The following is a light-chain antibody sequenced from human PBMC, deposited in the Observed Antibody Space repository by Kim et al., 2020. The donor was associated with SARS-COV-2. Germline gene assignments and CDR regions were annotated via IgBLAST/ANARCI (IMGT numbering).Light chain of an antibody. J-gene: IGLJ3*02. CDR3: AAWDGSLSAWE. V-gene: IGLV1-47*01. CDR1: SSNVGSNY. Sequence: ELTQPPSASGTPDQRVTISCSGSSSNVGSNYVYWYQQLPGTAPKLLIYKTNQRPSGVPARFSGSKSGTSASLTISGLRSEDEGDYHCAAWDGSLSAWEFGGGTQLTVL. CDR2: KTN.